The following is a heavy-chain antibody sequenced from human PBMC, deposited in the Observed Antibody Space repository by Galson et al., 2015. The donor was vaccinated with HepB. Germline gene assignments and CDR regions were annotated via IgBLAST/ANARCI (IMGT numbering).Heavy chain of an antibody. J-gene: IGHJ4*02. D-gene: IGHD6-13*01. CDR3: AKGTSSWYYAGFDY. V-gene: IGHV3-23*01. CDR2: ISGNGGST. CDR1: GFTFSSYA. Sequence: SLRLSCAASGFTFSSYAMSWVRQAPGKGLDWVSSISGNGGSTYYADSVKGRFTISRDYSKNTLYLQMNSLRAEDTAVYYCAKGTSSWYYAGFDYWGQGTLVTVSS.